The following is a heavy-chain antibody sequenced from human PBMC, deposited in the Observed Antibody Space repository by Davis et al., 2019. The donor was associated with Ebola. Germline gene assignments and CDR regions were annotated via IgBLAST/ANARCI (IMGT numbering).Heavy chain of an antibody. CDR1: GGTFSSYA. V-gene: IGHV1-69*13. J-gene: IGHJ6*02. D-gene: IGHD3-10*01. CDR3: ARDLAITMLYGMDV. CDR2: IIPIFGTA. Sequence: SVKVSCKASGGTFSSYAISWVRQAPGQGLEWMGGIIPIFGTANYAQKFQGRVTITADESTSTAYMELSSLRPEDTAVYYCARDLAITMLYGMDVWGQGTTVTVSS.